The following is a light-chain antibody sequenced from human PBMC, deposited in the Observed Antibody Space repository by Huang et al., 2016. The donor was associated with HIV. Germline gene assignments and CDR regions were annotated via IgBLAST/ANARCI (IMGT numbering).Light chain of an antibody. CDR3: QYGET. CDR2: KIS. V-gene: IGKV1-5*03. Sequence: DIQMTHSPSTLSAFVGDRLTTTCRASKNISRGLAWYQQKPGKAPRLLIYKISSLERGVPSRCSGRGSGTEFTLIISSLQPDDIGTYYCQYGETFGQGSKVEVK. CDR1: KNISRG. J-gene: IGKJ1*01.